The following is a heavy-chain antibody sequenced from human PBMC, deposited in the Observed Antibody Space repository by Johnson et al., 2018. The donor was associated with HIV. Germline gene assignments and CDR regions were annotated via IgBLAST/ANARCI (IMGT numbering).Heavy chain of an antibody. D-gene: IGHD3-3*01. CDR3: ATEARGVHGTLRFLEWSDGFDI. Sequence: QVQLVESGGGVLQPGRSLRLSCAASGFSFSSYAMHWVRQAPGKGLEWVALMSFDGSNKYYADSVKGRFTISRDNSKNTLYLQMNSLRTEDTAVYYCATEARGVHGTLRFLEWSDGFDIWGQGTMVTVSS. V-gene: IGHV3-30*04. CDR2: MSFDGSNK. CDR1: GFSFSSYA. J-gene: IGHJ3*02.